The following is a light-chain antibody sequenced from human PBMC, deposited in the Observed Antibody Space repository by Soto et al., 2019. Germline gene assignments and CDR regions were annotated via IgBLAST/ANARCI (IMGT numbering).Light chain of an antibody. J-gene: IGKJ1*01. Sequence: EIVLTQSPGTLSLSPGEKATLSCRASQSVGDTFLSWYQQRPGLAPRLLIYLASNTATGIPDRFSGSGSGTDFTLTISRLEPEDFAVYYCQHYGSSLWTFGQGTKVDI. V-gene: IGKV3-20*01. CDR3: QHYGSSLWT. CDR2: LAS. CDR1: QSVGDTF.